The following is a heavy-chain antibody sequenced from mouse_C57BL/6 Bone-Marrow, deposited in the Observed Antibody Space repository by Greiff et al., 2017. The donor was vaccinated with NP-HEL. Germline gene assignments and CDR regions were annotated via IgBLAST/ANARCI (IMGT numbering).Heavy chain of an antibody. Sequence: VQLQQPGAELVMPGASVKLSCKASGYTFTSYWMHWVKQRPGQGLEWIGEIDPSGSYTNYNQKFKGKSTLTVDKSSSTAYMQLSSLTSEDSAVDYCARREEAYAMDYWGQGTAGTVSS. CDR1: GYTFTSYW. V-gene: IGHV1-69*01. CDR2: IDPSGSYT. J-gene: IGHJ4*01. CDR3: ARREEAYAMDY.